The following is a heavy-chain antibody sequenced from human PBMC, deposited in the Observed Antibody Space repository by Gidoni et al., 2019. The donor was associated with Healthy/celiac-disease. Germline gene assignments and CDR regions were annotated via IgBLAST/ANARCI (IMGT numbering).Heavy chain of an antibody. J-gene: IGHJ4*02. Sequence: EVQLVASGGGLVKPGGSLRLSCAAYGFTFSSYSMNWVRQAPGKGLEWVSSISSSSSYIYYADSVKGRFTISRDNAKNSLYLQMNSLRAEDTAVYYCARDLTVTTPDFDYWGQGTLVTVSS. D-gene: IGHD4-17*01. V-gene: IGHV3-21*01. CDR3: ARDLTVTTPDFDY. CDR2: ISSSSSYI. CDR1: GFTFSSYS.